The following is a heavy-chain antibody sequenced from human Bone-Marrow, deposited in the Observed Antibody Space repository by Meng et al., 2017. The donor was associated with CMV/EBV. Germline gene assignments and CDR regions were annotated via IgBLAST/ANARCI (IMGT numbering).Heavy chain of an antibody. Sequence: ASVKVSCKASGYTFTSYGISWVRQAPGQGLEWMGWISAYNGNTNYAQKLQGRVTMTTDTSTSTAYMELRSLRSDDTAVYYCARDTVHHIVVVPAATGVDYYYYGMDVWGQGTTFTVSS. CDR2: ISAYNGNT. CDR1: GYTFTSYG. D-gene: IGHD2-2*01. V-gene: IGHV1-18*01. J-gene: IGHJ6*02. CDR3: ARDTVHHIVVVPAATGVDYYYYGMDV.